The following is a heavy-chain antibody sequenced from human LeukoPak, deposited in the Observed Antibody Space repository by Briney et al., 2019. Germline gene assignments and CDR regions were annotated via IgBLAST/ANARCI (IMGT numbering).Heavy chain of an antibody. V-gene: IGHV3-30-3*01. J-gene: IGHJ4*02. Sequence: GGSLRLSCAASGFTFSSYAMHWVRQAPGKGLEWVAVISYDGCNKYYADSVKGRFTISRDNSKNTLYLQMNSLRAEDTAVYYCARDRGTTFDYWGQGTLVTVSS. CDR3: ARDRGTTFDY. D-gene: IGHD3-10*01. CDR2: ISYDGCNK. CDR1: GFTFSSYA.